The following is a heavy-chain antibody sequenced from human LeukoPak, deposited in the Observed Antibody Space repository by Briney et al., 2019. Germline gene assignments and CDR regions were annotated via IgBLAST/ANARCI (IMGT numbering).Heavy chain of an antibody. CDR1: GFTFSSYW. Sequence: QTGGSPRLSCAASGFTFSSYWMSWVRQAPGKGLEWVANIKQDGSEKYYVDSVRGRFTISRDNSKNTLYLQMNSLRAEDTAVYYCAKDLPYSSGWYGDYWGQGTLVTVSS. CDR3: AKDLPYSSGWYGDY. D-gene: IGHD6-19*01. V-gene: IGHV3-7*01. CDR2: IKQDGSEK. J-gene: IGHJ4*02.